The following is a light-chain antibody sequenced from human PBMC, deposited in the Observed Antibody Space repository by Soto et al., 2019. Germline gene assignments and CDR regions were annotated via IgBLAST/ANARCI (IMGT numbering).Light chain of an antibody. CDR1: QSISSN. CDR3: QHYNNWPRT. CDR2: GAY. Sequence: EIVMTQSPATLSVSPGERATLSCRASQSISSNLAWYQQKPGQAPRLLIYGAYTRATGIPARFSGRGSGTEFTLTISSLQSEDFAVYYCQHYNNWPRTFGQGTKVEIK. V-gene: IGKV3-15*01. J-gene: IGKJ1*01.